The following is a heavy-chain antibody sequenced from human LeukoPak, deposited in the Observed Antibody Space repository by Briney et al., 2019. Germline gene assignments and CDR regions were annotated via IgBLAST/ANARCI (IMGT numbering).Heavy chain of an antibody. D-gene: IGHD3-10*02. Sequence: GESLKISCKGSGYSFTTYWIGWVRQLPGKGLEWMGIIYPGDSDTRYSPSFQGQVTISADKSISTAYLQWNSLKASDTAIYYCARYGRGVGASRDWFDPWGQATLVTVSS. V-gene: IGHV5-51*01. CDR1: GYSFTTYW. CDR3: ARYGRGVGASRDWFDP. J-gene: IGHJ5*02. CDR2: IYPGDSDT.